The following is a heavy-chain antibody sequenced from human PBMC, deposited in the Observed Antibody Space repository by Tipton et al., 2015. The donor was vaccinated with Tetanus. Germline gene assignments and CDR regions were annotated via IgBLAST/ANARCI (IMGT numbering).Heavy chain of an antibody. J-gene: IGHJ4*02. CDR2: IYYSGST. D-gene: IGHD2-2*01. CDR1: GASLRGGDYH. V-gene: IGHV4-61*08. CDR3: ARGTDDY. Sequence: TLSLTCSVSGASLRGGDYHWSWIRQPPGKGLEWIGYIYYSGSTNYNPSLKSRVTISVDTSKNQFSLKLSSVTAADTAVYYCARGTDDYWGQGTLVTVSS.